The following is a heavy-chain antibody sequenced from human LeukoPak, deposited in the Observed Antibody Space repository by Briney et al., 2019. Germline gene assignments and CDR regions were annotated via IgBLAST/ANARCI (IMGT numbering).Heavy chain of an antibody. V-gene: IGHV4-59*01. CDR2: IYYSGST. CDR3: ARVTGYMIEDYFDY. D-gene: IGHD3-22*01. Sequence: SETLSLTCTVSGGSISSYYWSWIRQPPGKGLEWIGYIYYSGSTNYNPSLKSRVTISVDTSKNQFSLRLRPVTAADTAVYYCARVTGYMIEDYFDYWGQGTLVTVSS. J-gene: IGHJ4*02. CDR1: GGSISSYY.